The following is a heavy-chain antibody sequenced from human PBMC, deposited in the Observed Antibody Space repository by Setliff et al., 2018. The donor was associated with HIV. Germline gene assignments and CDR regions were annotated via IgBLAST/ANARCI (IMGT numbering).Heavy chain of an antibody. CDR3: ARDGPGLSKADYYGMDV. V-gene: IGHV3-11*04. Sequence: GGSLRLSCAASGFIFSDYYMSWVRQAPGKGLEFVAHISPDGKTIHFEDAVKGRFTISRDNAKNSLYLQMNSLRAEDTAVYYCARDGPGLSKADYYGMDVWGQGTKVTVSS. CDR1: GFIFSDYY. J-gene: IGHJ6*02. CDR2: ISPDGKTI.